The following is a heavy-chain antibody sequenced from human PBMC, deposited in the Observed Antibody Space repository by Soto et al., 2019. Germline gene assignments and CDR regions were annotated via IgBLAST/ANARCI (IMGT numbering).Heavy chain of an antibody. D-gene: IGHD4-17*01. CDR3: TTEMTTVSDAFDI. V-gene: IGHV3-15*01. CDR1: GFTFSNAW. J-gene: IGHJ3*02. Sequence: GGSLRLSCAASGFTFSNAWMSWVRQAPGKGLEWVGRIKSKTDGGTTDYAAPVKGRFTISRDDSKNTLYLQMNSLKTEDTAVYYCTTEMTTVSDAFDIWGQGTIVTVSS. CDR2: IKSKTDGGTT.